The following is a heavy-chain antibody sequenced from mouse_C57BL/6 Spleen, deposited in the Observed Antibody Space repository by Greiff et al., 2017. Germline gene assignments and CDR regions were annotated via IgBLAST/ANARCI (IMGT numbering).Heavy chain of an antibody. CDR1: GFNIKNTY. CDR3: ARSCDGYSYYYAMDY. V-gene: IGHV14-3*01. J-gene: IGHJ4*01. Sequence: VQLKESVAELVRPGASVKLSCTASGFNIKNTYMHWVKQRPEQGLEWIGRIDPANGNTKYAPKFQGQATITADTSSNTAYLQLSSLTSEDTAIYYCARSCDGYSYYYAMDYWGQGTSVTVSS. D-gene: IGHD2-3*01. CDR2: IDPANGNT.